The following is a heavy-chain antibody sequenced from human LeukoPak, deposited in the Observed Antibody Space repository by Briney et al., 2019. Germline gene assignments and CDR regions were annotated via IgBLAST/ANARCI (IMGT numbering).Heavy chain of an antibody. CDR3: ASHDYGSGTLGYFDY. CDR1: GGSISSYY. V-gene: IGHV4-59*01. CDR2: IYYSGST. Sequence: PSETLSLTCTVSGGSISSYYWSWIRQPPGKGLEWIGYIYYSGSTNYNPSLKSRVTISVDTSKNQFSLKLSSVTAADTAVYYCASHDYGSGTLGYFDYWGQGTLVTVSS. D-gene: IGHD3-10*01. J-gene: IGHJ4*02.